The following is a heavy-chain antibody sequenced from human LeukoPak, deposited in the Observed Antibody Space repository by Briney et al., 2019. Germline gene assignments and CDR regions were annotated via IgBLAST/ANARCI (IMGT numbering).Heavy chain of an antibody. J-gene: IGHJ5*02. Sequence: GESLKISCRGSGYSFTSYWIGWVRQMPGKGLEWMGIIYPGDSDTRYSPSFQGQVTISADKSISTAYLQWSSLKASDTAMYYRARHYDFWSENWFDPWGQGTLVTVSS. CDR1: GYSFTSYW. CDR3: ARHYDFWSENWFDP. D-gene: IGHD3-3*01. CDR2: IYPGDSDT. V-gene: IGHV5-51*01.